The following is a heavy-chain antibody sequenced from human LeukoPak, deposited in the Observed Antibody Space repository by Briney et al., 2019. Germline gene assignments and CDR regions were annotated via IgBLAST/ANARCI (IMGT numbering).Heavy chain of an antibody. V-gene: IGHV1-69*04. Sequence: SVKVSCKASGGTFSSYAISWVRQAPGQGLEWMGRIIPILGIANYAQKFQGRVTITADKSTSTAYMELSSLRSEDTAVYYCGRESVSADGELGWDYFDYWGQGTLVTVSS. J-gene: IGHJ4*02. CDR2: IIPILGIA. CDR1: GGTFSSYA. D-gene: IGHD1-7*01. CDR3: GRESVSADGELGWDYFDY.